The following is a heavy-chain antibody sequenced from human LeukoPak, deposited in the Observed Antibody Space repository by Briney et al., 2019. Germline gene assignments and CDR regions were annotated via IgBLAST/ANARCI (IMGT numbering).Heavy chain of an antibody. CDR2: INWNGGST. J-gene: IGHJ4*02. CDR1: GFTFDDYG. D-gene: IGHD3-22*01. V-gene: IGHV3-20*04. CDR3: ARWRQIRGLFSRGYYFDY. Sequence: GGSLRLSCAASGFTFDDYGMSSVRHAPGKGLEWVSGINWNGGSTDYADSVKGRFTISRDNAKNSLYLQMNRLRAADTALYCCARWRQIRGLFSRGYYFDYWGQGTLVTVSS.